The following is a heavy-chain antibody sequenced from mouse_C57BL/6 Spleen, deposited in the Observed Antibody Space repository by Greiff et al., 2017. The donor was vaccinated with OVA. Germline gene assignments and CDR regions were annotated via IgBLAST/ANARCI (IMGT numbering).Heavy chain of an antibody. Sequence: QVQLQQSGAELVKPGASVKISCKASGYAFSSYWMNWVKQRPGKGLEWIGQIYPGDGDTNYIGKFKGKATLTADKSSSTAYMQLSSLTSEDSAVYFCARADGNLYAMDYWGQGTSVTVSS. CDR3: ARADGNLYAMDY. CDR2: IYPGDGDT. V-gene: IGHV1-80*01. D-gene: IGHD2-1*01. J-gene: IGHJ4*01. CDR1: GYAFSSYW.